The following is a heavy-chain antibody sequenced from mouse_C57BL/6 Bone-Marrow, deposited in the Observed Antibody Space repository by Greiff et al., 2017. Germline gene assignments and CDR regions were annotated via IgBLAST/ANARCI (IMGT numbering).Heavy chain of an antibody. J-gene: IGHJ1*03. V-gene: IGHV7-1*01. Sequence: EVKLMESGGGLVQSGRSLRLSCATSGFTFSDFYMEWVRQAPGKGLEWIAASRNKANDYTTEYSASVKGRFIVSRDTSQSILYLQMNALRAEDTAIYYCARDAEGGSSYFDVGGTGTTVTVSS. D-gene: IGHD1-1*01. CDR1: GFTFSDFY. CDR3: ARDAEGGSSYFDV. CDR2: SRNKANDYTT.